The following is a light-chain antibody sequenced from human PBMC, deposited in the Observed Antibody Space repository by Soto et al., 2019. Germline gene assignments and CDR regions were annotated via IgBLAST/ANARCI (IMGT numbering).Light chain of an antibody. CDR1: QSVSGN. Sequence: EIVMTQSPATLSASPGERVTLSCSVSQSVSGNLAWYQQKPGQAPRLLIYGAVTRATGIPARFSGRGSGTEFTLTITSLQSEDFAVYFCQQYNGWLWTFGQGTKVDIK. CDR3: QQYNGWLWT. V-gene: IGKV3D-15*01. CDR2: GAV. J-gene: IGKJ1*01.